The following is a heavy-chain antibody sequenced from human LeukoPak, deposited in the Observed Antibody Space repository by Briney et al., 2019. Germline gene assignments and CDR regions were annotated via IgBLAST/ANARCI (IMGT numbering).Heavy chain of an antibody. CDR1: GFTFSSYD. CDR2: IGTAGDT. J-gene: IGHJ6*02. Sequence: GGSLRLSCAASGFTFSSYDMHWVRQATGKGLEWVSAIGTAGDTYYPGSVKGRFTISRENAKNSLYLQMNSLRAGDTAVYYCARGRAYYDFWSGYYTLAPYYYYGMDVWGQGTTVTVSS. D-gene: IGHD3-3*01. V-gene: IGHV3-13*01. CDR3: ARGRAYYDFWSGYYTLAPYYYYGMDV.